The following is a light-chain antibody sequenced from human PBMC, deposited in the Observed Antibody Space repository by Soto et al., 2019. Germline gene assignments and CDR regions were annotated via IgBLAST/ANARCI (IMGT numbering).Light chain of an antibody. CDR3: NSYAGWIYV. CDR1: SSDVGAYNY. J-gene: IGLJ1*01. V-gene: IGLV2-8*01. Sequence: QSALTQPPSASGSPGQSVTISCTGTSSDVGAYNYVSWYQHHPGKAPKLIIFEVNKRPPGVPDRFSGSKSGNTASLTVSGLQAEDEADYYCNSYAGWIYVFGTGTKLTVL. CDR2: EVN.